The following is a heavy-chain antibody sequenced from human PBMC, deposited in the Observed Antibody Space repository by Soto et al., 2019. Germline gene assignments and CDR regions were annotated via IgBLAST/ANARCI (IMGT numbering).Heavy chain of an antibody. J-gene: IGHJ3*02. V-gene: IGHV1-69*05. D-gene: IGHD1-26*01. CDR2: IIPIFGTA. CDR3: ASGRRLDVDAFDI. Sequence: SVKVSCKASGGTFSSYAISWVRQAPGQGLEWMGGIIPIFGTANYAQKFQGRVTITTDESTSTAYMELSSLRSEDTAVYYCASGRRLDVDAFDIWGQGTMVTVSS. CDR1: GGTFSSYA.